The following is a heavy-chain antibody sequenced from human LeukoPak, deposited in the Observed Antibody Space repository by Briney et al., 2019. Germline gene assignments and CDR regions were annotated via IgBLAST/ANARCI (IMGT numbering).Heavy chain of an antibody. D-gene: IGHD3-9*01. V-gene: IGHV3-73*01. CDR1: GFTFSGSA. CDR2: IRSKANNYAT. CDR3: RYYDILTGSYQPDY. J-gene: IGHJ4*02. Sequence: GGSLRLSCAASGFTFSGSAMHWVRQASGKGLEWVGRIRSKANNYATAYAASVKGRFNISREDSKNTAYLQMNSLKTEDTAVYYCRYYDILTGSYQPDYWGQGTLVTVSS.